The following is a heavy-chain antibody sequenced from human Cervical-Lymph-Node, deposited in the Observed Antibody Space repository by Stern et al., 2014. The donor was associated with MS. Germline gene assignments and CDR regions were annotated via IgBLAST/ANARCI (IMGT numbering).Heavy chain of an antibody. CDR1: GFTFSDYG. J-gene: IGHJ4*02. Sequence: VQLVESGGGVVQPGRSLRLSCAASGFTFSDYGMHWVRQAPGKGLEWVAMEWYDGSIKYYPDSVKGRFTISRDNSKNTLYLQLNSLRAEDTAVFYCARGLYYLDSWGRGTLVTVSS. V-gene: IGHV3-33*01. D-gene: IGHD2-2*01. CDR3: ARGLYYLDS. CDR2: EWYDGSIK.